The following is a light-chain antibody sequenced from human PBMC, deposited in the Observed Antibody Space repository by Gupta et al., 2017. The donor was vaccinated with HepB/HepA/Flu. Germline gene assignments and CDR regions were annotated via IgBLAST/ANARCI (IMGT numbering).Light chain of an antibody. CDR2: GAS. CDR3: QQTGS. CDR1: QSVSSSY. V-gene: IGKV3-20*01. Sequence: EIVLTQSPGTLSLSPGERATLSCRASQSVSSSYLAWYHQKPGQAPRLLIYGASSRATGIPDRFSGGGSGTDFTLTISRLEPEDFAVYYCQQTGSFGQGTKLEIK. J-gene: IGKJ2*04.